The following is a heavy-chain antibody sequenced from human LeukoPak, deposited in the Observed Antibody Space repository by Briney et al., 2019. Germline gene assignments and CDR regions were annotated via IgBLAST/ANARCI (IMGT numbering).Heavy chain of an antibody. Sequence: AGGSLRLSCAASGFTFSDYYMSWIRQAPGKGLEWVSYISSSGSTVYYADSVKGRFTISRDNAKNSLYLQMNSLRAEDTAVYYCARGLCSSTSCYAYYYYGMDVWGQRTTVTVSS. CDR2: ISSSGSTV. V-gene: IGHV3-11*01. D-gene: IGHD2-2*01. CDR1: GFTFSDYY. J-gene: IGHJ6*02. CDR3: ARGLCSSTSCYAYYYYGMDV.